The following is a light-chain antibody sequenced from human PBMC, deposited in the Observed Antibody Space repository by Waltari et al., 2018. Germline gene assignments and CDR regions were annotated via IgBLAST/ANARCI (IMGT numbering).Light chain of an antibody. CDR2: ASS. CDR3: QQYYSYPRT. J-gene: IGKJ1*01. V-gene: IGKV1-8*01. CDR1: QSISSY. Sequence: AIRMTQSPSSFSASKGDRVTIACRANQSISSYLAWYQQKSGEAPKLLIYASSTLQNGVPSRFSGSGSGTDFTLTINCLQPDDFATYYCQQYYSYPRTFGQVTNVEIK.